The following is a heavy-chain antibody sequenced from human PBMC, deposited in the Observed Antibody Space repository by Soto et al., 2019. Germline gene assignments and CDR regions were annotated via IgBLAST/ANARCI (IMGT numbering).Heavy chain of an antibody. CDR3: ARAYYYDSSGYWDRNDAFDI. CDR2: IYYSGST. D-gene: IGHD3-22*01. J-gene: IGHJ3*02. CDR1: GGSISSGGYY. V-gene: IGHV4-31*03. Sequence: QVQLQESGPGLVKPSQTLSLTCTVSGGSISSGGYYWSWIRQHPGKGLEWIGYIYYSGSTYYNPSLKCRVTISVDTSKNQFSLKLSSVTAADTAVYYCARAYYYDSSGYWDRNDAFDIWGQGTMVTVSS.